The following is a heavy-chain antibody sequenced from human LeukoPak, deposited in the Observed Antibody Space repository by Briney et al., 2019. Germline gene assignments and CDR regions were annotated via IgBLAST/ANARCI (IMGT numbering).Heavy chain of an antibody. CDR1: GGSFSGYY. Sequence: PSETPSLTCAVYGGSFSGYYWSWIRQPPGKGLEWIGEINHSGSTNYNPSLKSRVTISVDTSKNQFSLKLSSVTAADTAVYYCARGTMGATSRRPFDYWGQGTLVTVSS. CDR3: ARGTMGATSRRPFDY. J-gene: IGHJ4*02. V-gene: IGHV4-34*01. D-gene: IGHD1-26*01. CDR2: INHSGST.